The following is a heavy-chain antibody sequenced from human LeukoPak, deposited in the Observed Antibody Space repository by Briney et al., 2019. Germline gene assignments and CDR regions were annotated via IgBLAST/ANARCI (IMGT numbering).Heavy chain of an antibody. V-gene: IGHV1-46*01. Sequence: ASVKVSCKASGYTFTSYYIHWVRQAPGQGLEWMGIINPSGGSTSYAQGFQGRVTMTRDTSTSTVYMELSSLRSEDTAVYYCARDSGWWMFDYRGQGTLVTVSS. CDR1: GYTFTSYY. CDR2: INPSGGST. D-gene: IGHD6-19*01. CDR3: ARDSGWWMFDY. J-gene: IGHJ4*02.